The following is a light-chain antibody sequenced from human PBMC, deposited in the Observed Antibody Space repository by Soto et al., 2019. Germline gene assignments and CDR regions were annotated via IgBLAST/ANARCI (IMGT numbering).Light chain of an antibody. CDR1: QSVDNTF. CDR3: QEYMTSVT. Sequence: EIVLTQSPGSLSLSPGERATLSCRASQSVDNTFFAWYQKKPGQAPRLLMYGVSKRATGIPDRFSGSGSGTDFTITIDIAENEDFVVYEGQEYMTSVTFGQGTRVESK. J-gene: IGKJ1*01. CDR2: GVS. V-gene: IGKV3-20*01.